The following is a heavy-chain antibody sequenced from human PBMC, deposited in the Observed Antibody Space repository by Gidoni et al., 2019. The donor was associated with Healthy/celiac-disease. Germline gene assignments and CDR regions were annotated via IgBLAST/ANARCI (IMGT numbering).Heavy chain of an antibody. Sequence: QVQLQESGPGLVKPSETLSLTCTVPGGSISSYYWSWIRQPPGKGLEWIGYIYYSGSTNYNPSLKSRVTISVDTSKNQFSLKLSSVTAADTAVYYCARELVVPAYNWFDPWGQGTLVTVSS. CDR3: ARELVVPAYNWFDP. J-gene: IGHJ5*02. CDR1: GGSISSYY. CDR2: IYYSGST. V-gene: IGHV4-59*01. D-gene: IGHD2-2*01.